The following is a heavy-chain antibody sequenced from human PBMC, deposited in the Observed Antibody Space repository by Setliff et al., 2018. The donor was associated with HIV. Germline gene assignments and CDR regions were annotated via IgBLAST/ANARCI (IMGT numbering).Heavy chain of an antibody. CDR2: INPKFGGT. V-gene: IGHV1-2*02. J-gene: IGHJ4*02. CDR3: ARDLSTHWSGYSLGY. Sequence: ASVKVSCKASGYTFTDYYMHWVRQAPGQGLEWMGWINPKFGGTLYAQKFQGRVTMTRDMSISTVYVELSSLSSDDTAIYYCARDLSTHWSGYSLGYWGQGTLVTVSS. D-gene: IGHD3-3*01. CDR1: GYTFTDYY.